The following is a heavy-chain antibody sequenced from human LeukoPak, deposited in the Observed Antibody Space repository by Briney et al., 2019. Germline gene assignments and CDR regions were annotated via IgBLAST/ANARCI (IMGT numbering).Heavy chain of an antibody. CDR2: MNPNSGNT. Sequence: GASVKVSCKASGYTFTSYDINWVRQATGQGLEWMGWMNPNSGNTGYAQKFQGRVTITRNTSISTAYMELSSLRSEDTAVYYCARAPQFDYDFWSGYSPPFDYWGQGTLVTVSS. CDR3: ARAPQFDYDFWSGYSPPFDY. CDR1: GYTFTSYD. J-gene: IGHJ4*02. V-gene: IGHV1-8*03. D-gene: IGHD3-3*01.